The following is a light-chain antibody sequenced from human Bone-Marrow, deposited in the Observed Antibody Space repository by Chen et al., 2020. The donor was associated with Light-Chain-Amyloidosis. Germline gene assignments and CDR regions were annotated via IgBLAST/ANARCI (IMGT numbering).Light chain of an antibody. CDR2: RDT. CDR3: QSADSSGTDEVI. Sequence: SYELPQPPSVSVSPGQTARIPCSGDDLPTKYAYWYQQKPGQAPVLVIHRDTERPSGISERFSGSSSGTTATVTISGVQAEDEADYHCQSADSSGTDEVIVGGGTKLTVL. CDR1: DLPTKY. J-gene: IGLJ2*01. V-gene: IGLV3-25*03.